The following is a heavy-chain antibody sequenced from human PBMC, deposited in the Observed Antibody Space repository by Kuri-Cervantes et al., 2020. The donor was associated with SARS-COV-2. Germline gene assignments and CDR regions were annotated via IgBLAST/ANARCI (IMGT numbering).Heavy chain of an antibody. J-gene: IGHJ4*02. Sequence: GSLRLSCAASGFTFSGSAMHWVRQASGKGLEWVANIKQDGSEKYYVGSVKGRFTISRDNAKNSPYLQMNSLRAEDTAVYYCARKRNNYDFWSGPIYYFDYWGQGTLVTVSS. D-gene: IGHD3-3*01. V-gene: IGHV3-7*02. CDR1: GFTFSGSA. CDR3: ARKRNNYDFWSGPIYYFDY. CDR2: IKQDGSEK.